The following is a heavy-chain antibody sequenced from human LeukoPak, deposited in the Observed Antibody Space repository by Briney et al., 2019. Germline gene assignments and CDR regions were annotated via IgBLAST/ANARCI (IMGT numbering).Heavy chain of an antibody. D-gene: IGHD3-9*01. CDR3: ARERGSLTGYLSIDY. CDR1: GGSISSGSYY. V-gene: IGHV4-61*02. CDR2: IYITGST. J-gene: IGHJ4*02. Sequence: SETLSLTRTVSGGSISSGSYYWSWIRQPAGKGLEWIVRIYITGSTNYNPSLKSRVTISVDTSKNQFSLQLRSVTAGDTAVYYCARERGSLTGYLSIDYWGQGTLVTVSS.